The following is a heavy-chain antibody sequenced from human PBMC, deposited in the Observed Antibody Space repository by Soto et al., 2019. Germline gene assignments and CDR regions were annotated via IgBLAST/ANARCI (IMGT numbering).Heavy chain of an antibody. J-gene: IGHJ4*02. CDR1: GGSISSYY. Sequence: PSETLSLTCTVSGGSISSYYWSWIRQPPGKGLEWIGYIYYSGSTNYNPSLKSRVTISVDTSKNQFSLKLSSVTAADTAVYYCAGIVDTAMVIDYWGQGTLVTVSS. V-gene: IGHV4-59*01. CDR2: IYYSGST. CDR3: AGIVDTAMVIDY. D-gene: IGHD5-18*01.